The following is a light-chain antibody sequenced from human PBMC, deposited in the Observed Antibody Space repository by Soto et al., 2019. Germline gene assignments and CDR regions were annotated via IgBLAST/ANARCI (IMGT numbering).Light chain of an antibody. CDR1: QSVSSN. CDR2: GAS. Sequence: EIVMTQSPATLSVSPGERATLSCRASQSVSSNLAWYQQKPGQAPRLLIYGASTRATGIPARFSGSGSGTEFTLTISSLQSEDFSVYYCQHYNNWPRTFGQGTKLDSK. V-gene: IGKV3-15*01. CDR3: QHYNNWPRT. J-gene: IGKJ1*01.